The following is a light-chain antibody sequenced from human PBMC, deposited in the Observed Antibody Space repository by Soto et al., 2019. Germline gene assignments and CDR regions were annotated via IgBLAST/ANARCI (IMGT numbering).Light chain of an antibody. CDR2: DAS. V-gene: IGKV3-11*01. Sequence: EIVMTQSPATLSLSPGERATLSCRASQSVDKYLVWYQQKPGQAPRLLIYDASNRATGIPARFSGSGYGTDFTLTISSLEPEDFAVYYCQQRGNRPPWTFGQGTNVEIK. CDR1: QSVDKY. CDR3: QQRGNRPPWT. J-gene: IGKJ1*01.